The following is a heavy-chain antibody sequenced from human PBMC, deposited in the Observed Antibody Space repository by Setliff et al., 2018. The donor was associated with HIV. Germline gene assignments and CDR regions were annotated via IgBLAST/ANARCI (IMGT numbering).Heavy chain of an antibody. Sequence: TGESLKISCAPSGFNVSNNYMTWVRQAPGKGLEWVSILYISGKRSYVDSVKGRFTISKDNYNTLHLQMNSLRAEDTAVYYCARVRHYYDSGVFYGMDVWGQGTTVTVSS. CDR1: GFNVSNNY. J-gene: IGHJ6*02. CDR3: ARVRHYYDSGVFYGMDV. D-gene: IGHD3-10*01. CDR2: LYISGKR. V-gene: IGHV3-53*01.